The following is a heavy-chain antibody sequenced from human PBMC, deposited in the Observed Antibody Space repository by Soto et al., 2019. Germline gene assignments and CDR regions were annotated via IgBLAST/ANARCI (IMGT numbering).Heavy chain of an antibody. CDR2: INHGGST. J-gene: IGHJ4*02. Sequence: QVQLQQWGAGLLKPSETLSLTCAVYGGSFSGYYWTWIRQPPGKGLAWIGEINHGGSTNYNTSLPGRVTISVDTSKTQFSLKVRSVTAADTAVYYCARGITMMVVVQRDAPAKYYFDSWGLGTLVTVSS. CDR3: ARGITMMVVVQRDAPAKYYFDS. V-gene: IGHV4-34*01. D-gene: IGHD3-22*01. CDR1: GGSFSGYY.